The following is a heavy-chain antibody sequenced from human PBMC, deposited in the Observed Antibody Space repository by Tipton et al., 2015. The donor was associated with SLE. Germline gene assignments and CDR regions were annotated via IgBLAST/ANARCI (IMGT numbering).Heavy chain of an antibody. CDR1: EYSIDSGYY. CDR2: IFHSGGT. CDR3: AREGYSNSFDY. V-gene: IGHV4-38-2*02. D-gene: IGHD4-11*01. Sequence: TLSLHCSVSEYSIDSGYYWGWIRQSPGKGLEWIGSIFHSGGTYYNPSLKSRVTMSVDTSKNQFSLNLTSVTAADTAVYYCAREGYSNSFDYWGQGTLVTASS. J-gene: IGHJ4*02.